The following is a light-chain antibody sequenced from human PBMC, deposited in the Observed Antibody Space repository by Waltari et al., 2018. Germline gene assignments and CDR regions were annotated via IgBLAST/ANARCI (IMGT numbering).Light chain of an antibody. CDR2: DVS. V-gene: IGLV2-14*01. J-gene: IGLJ3*02. CDR1: SSDVGGSNS. Sequence: QSALTQPASVSGSPGQSITISCTGTSSDVGGSNSVSWYQQHPGKAPKLMIYDVSKRPSGVSNRLSGSKSGNTASLTISGLQAEDEADYYCSSYTSSSTRVFGGGTKLTVL. CDR3: SSYTSSSTRV.